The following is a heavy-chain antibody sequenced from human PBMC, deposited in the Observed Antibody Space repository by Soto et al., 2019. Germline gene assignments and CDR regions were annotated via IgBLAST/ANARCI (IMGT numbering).Heavy chain of an antibody. Sequence: SVKVSCKASGGTFSSYAISWVRQAPGQGLEWMGGIIPIFGTANYAQKFQGRVTITADESTSTAYMELSSLRSEDTAVYYCARIHCSGGSCFFSGYYYYGMDVWGQGTTVTVSS. D-gene: IGHD2-15*01. CDR2: IIPIFGTA. CDR1: GGTFSSYA. CDR3: ARIHCSGGSCFFSGYYYYGMDV. J-gene: IGHJ6*02. V-gene: IGHV1-69*13.